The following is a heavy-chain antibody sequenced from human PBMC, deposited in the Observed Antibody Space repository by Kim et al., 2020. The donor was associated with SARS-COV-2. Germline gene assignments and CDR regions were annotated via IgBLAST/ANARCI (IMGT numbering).Heavy chain of an antibody. V-gene: IGHV4-59*09. J-gene: IGHJ5*02. Sequence: LQRRVPISVDTSKNQFSLKLSSVTAADTGVYYCARGRSIFGVVTAPFDPWGQGTLVTVSS. CDR3: ARGRSIFGVVTAPFDP. D-gene: IGHD3-3*01.